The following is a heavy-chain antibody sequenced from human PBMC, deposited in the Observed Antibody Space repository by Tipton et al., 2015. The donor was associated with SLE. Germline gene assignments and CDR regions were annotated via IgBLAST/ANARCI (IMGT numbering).Heavy chain of an antibody. D-gene: IGHD3-10*01. CDR3: ARGLWFLKLCYYDYYMDV. V-gene: IGHV4-34*01. CDR2: INNSGTT. CDR1: GGSFSGYY. Sequence: TLSLTCAVYGGSFSGYYWSWIRKPPGKELEWIGEINNSGTTNYNPSLKSRVSISVDTSKNQFSLKLSSVTAADTAVYYCARGLWFLKLCYYDYYMDVWDKGPTVTFSS. J-gene: IGHJ6*03.